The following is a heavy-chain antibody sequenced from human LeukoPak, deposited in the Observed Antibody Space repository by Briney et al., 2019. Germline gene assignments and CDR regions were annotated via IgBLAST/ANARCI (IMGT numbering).Heavy chain of an antibody. Sequence: QPGGSLRLSCAASGFTFSSYGMHWVRQAPGKGLEWVAVISYDGSNKYYADSVKGRFTISRDNSKNTLYLQMNSLRAEDTAVYYCAKAVPYYYYGMDVWGQGTTVTVSS. CDR2: ISYDGSNK. CDR3: AKAVPYYYYGMDV. V-gene: IGHV3-30*18. J-gene: IGHJ6*02. CDR1: GFTFSSYG.